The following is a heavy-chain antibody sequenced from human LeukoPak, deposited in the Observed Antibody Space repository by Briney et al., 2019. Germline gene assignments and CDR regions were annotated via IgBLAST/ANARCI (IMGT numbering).Heavy chain of an antibody. V-gene: IGHV3-23*01. J-gene: IGHJ4*02. CDR2: ISDSGGST. CDR1: GFTFSSYA. Sequence: GGSLRLSCAASGFTFSSYAMSWVRQAPGKGLEWVSSISDSGGSTYYADSVKGRFTVSRDNSKNTLYLQMSSLRADDTAVYYCATPRGIVVVVAAPSFDFWGQGTLVTVSS. D-gene: IGHD2-15*01. CDR3: ATPRGIVVVVAAPSFDF.